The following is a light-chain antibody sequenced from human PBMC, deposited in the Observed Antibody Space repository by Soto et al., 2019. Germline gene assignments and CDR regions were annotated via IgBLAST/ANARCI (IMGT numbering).Light chain of an antibody. V-gene: IGKV1-5*03. CDR2: KAS. CDR3: QHYSSYST. CDR1: QTISSW. J-gene: IGKJ1*01. Sequence: DIQMTQSPSTLSGSVGDRVTITCRASQTISSWLAWYQQKPGKAPKLLIYKASTLKSGVPSRFSGSGSGTEFTLTISSLQPDDFATYYCQHYSSYSTFGQGTKVDIK.